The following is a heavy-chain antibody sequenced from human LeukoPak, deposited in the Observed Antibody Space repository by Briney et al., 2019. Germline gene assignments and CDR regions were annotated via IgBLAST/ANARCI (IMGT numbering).Heavy chain of an antibody. J-gene: IGHJ5*02. CDR3: ARAGMMVGSFDP. CDR2: IIPILGIA. Sequence: ASVKVSCKASGGTFSSYGISWVRQAPGQGLEWMGRIIPILGIANYAQKFQGRVTITADKSTSTAYMELSSLRSEDTAMCYCARAGMMVGSFDPWGQGTLVTVSS. D-gene: IGHD3-10*02. V-gene: IGHV1-69*04. CDR1: GGTFSSYG.